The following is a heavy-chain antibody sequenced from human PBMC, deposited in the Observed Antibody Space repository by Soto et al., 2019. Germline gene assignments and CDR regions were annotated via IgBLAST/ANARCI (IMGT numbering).Heavy chain of an antibody. J-gene: IGHJ2*01. Sequence: EVQLVESGGGLVQPGGSLRLSCAASGFTFSTYWMSWLRQAPGKGLEWVANIQQDGGDKYHVDSVKGRFTISRDNAKNTLYVQMSSLRTEDTAVYYCAREAQGVPPKDGSGQWIGYFDLWGRGTLVTFSS. CDR2: IQQDGGDK. CDR1: GFTFSTYW. CDR3: AREAQGVPPKDGSGQWIGYFDL. V-gene: IGHV3-7*05. D-gene: IGHD6-19*01.